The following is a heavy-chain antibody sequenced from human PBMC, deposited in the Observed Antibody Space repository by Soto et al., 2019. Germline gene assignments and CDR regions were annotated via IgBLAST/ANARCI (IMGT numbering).Heavy chain of an antibody. J-gene: IGHJ6*02. Sequence: QVQLQESGPGLVKPSGTLSLTCAVSGGSISSSNWWSWVRQPPGKGLEWMGEIYHSGSTNYNPSLKSRVTISVDKSKNQFSLKMSSVTAADTAVYYCERDVYDYGDYNYYYYGMDVRGQGTTVTGSS. CDR3: ERDVYDYGDYNYYYYGMDV. CDR2: IYHSGST. D-gene: IGHD4-17*01. CDR1: GGSISSSNW. V-gene: IGHV4-4*02.